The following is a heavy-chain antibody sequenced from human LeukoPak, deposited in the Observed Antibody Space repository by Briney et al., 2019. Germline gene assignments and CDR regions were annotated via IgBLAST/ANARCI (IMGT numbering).Heavy chain of an antibody. Sequence: GGSLRLSCAASGFTVSSNYMSWVRQAPGKGLEWVSVIYSGGSTYYADSVKGRFTISRDNSKNTLYLQMNSLRAEDTAVYYCARDSGYYDSSGYYYVVDYWGQGTLATVSS. J-gene: IGHJ4*02. CDR3: ARDSGYYDSSGYYYVVDY. D-gene: IGHD3-22*01. V-gene: IGHV3-66*02. CDR1: GFTVSSNY. CDR2: IYSGGST.